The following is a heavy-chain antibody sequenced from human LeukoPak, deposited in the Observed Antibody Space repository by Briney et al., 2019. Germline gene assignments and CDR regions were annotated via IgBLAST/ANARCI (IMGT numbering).Heavy chain of an antibody. CDR2: ISYDGSNK. Sequence: GKSLRLSCAAPGFTFSSYGMHWVRQAPGKGLEWVAVISYDGSNKYYADSVKGRFTISRDNSKNTLYLQMNSLRAEDTAVYYCARAKGMDVWGQGTTVTVSS. J-gene: IGHJ6*02. V-gene: IGHV3-30*03. CDR3: ARAKGMDV. CDR1: GFTFSSYG.